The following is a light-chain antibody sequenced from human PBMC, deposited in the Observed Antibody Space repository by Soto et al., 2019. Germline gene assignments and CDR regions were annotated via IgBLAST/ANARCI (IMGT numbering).Light chain of an antibody. Sequence: QSVLTQPPSASGTPGQRVTISCSGSSSDIGTNTVNWYRQLPGTAPKLLIYSSNQRPSGVPDRFSGSKSGTSASLAISGLQSEDEADYYCAAWDDSRNGVVFGGGTKLTVL. CDR3: AAWDDSRNGVV. CDR1: SSDIGTNT. V-gene: IGLV1-44*01. J-gene: IGLJ2*01. CDR2: SSN.